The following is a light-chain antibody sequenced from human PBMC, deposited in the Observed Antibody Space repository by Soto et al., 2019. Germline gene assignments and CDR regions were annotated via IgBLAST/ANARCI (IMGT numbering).Light chain of an antibody. CDR1: QSVSSSY. Sequence: PGERVTLSCRASQSVSSSYLTWYQQKPGQAPRLLIYGASTRATSIPARFSGSGSGTDFTLTISSLQPEDFAVYYCQQAYNLLWTFGQGTKVEIK. V-gene: IGKV3D-7*01. J-gene: IGKJ1*01. CDR2: GAS. CDR3: QQAYNLLWT.